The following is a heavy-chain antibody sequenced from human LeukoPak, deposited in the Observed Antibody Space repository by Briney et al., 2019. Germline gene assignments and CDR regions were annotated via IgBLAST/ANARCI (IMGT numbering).Heavy chain of an antibody. Sequence: SETLSLTCTVSGGSISSSSAYWGWIRQPPGKGLEWIGSIYYSKNTHYNPSLKSRVTISADTSKNQFSLTLGSVSATDTAVYYCVSPRGFSYGYFDYWGQGTLVTVSS. CDR3: VSPRGFSYGYFDY. J-gene: IGHJ4*02. D-gene: IGHD5-18*01. CDR2: IYYSKNT. V-gene: IGHV4-39*01. CDR1: GGSISSSSAY.